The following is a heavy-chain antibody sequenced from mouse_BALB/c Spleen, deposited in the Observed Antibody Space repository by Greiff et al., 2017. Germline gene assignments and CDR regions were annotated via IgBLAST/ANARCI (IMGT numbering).Heavy chain of an antibody. Sequence: VQLKESGGGLVKPGGSLKLSCAASGFAFSSYDMSWVRQTPEKRLEWVAYISSGGGSTYYPDTVKGRFTISRDNAKNTLYLQMSSLKSEDTAMYYCARLTGTSAMDYWGQGTSVTVSS. V-gene: IGHV5-12-1*01. D-gene: IGHD4-1*01. CDR2: ISSGGGST. J-gene: IGHJ4*01. CDR1: GFAFSSYD. CDR3: ARLTGTSAMDY.